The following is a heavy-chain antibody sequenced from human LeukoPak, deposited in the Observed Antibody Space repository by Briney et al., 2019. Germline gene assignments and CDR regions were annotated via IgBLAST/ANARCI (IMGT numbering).Heavy chain of an antibody. J-gene: IGHJ6*02. Sequence: ASETLSLTCAVYGGSFSGYYWSWIRQPPGKGLEWIGEINHSGSTNYNPSLKSRVTISVDTSKNQFSLKLSSVTAADTAVYYCARGRSTRTIPSYYYYGMDVWGQGTTVTVSS. D-gene: IGHD2-2*01. CDR2: INHSGST. CDR3: ARGRSTRTIPSYYYYGMDV. CDR1: GGSFSGYY. V-gene: IGHV4-34*01.